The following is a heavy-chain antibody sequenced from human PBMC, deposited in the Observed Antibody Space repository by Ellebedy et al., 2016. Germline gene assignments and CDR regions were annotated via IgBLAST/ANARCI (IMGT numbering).Heavy chain of an antibody. CDR2: IYYSGST. D-gene: IGHD2-2*02. J-gene: IGHJ3*02. Sequence: SETLSLXXNVSGGSIFSDYWSWIRQYPGKGLEWIGYIYYSGSTHYNPSLKSRVSISVDTSKNQFSLILSSVTAADTAVYYCARASPILDDAFDIWGQGTMVTVSS. V-gene: IGHV4-59*12. CDR3: ARASPILDDAFDI. CDR1: GGSIFSDY.